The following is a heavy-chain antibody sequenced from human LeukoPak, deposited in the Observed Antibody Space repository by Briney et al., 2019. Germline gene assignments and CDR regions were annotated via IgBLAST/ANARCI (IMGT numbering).Heavy chain of an antibody. D-gene: IGHD5-18*01. Sequence: SETLSLTCTVSGGSISSSSYYWGWIRQPPGKGLEWIGYIYYSGSTNYNPSLKSRVTISVDTSKNQFSLKLSSVTAADTAVYYCARAGYSYGSYYFDYWGQGTLVTVSS. V-gene: IGHV4-61*05. J-gene: IGHJ4*02. CDR1: GGSISSSSYY. CDR3: ARAGYSYGSYYFDY. CDR2: IYYSGST.